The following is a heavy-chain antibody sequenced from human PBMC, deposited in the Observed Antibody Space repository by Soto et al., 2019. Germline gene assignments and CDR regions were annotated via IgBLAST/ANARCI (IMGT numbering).Heavy chain of an antibody. Sequence: GESLKISCKGSGYGFTRYWIGWVRQMPGKGLEWMGIIYAGDTETRYSPSFQGLVTISADKSISTAYLQWRSLEASDTAMYYCARHRRDYPFDIWGQGTMVTVS. CDR2: IYAGDTET. V-gene: IGHV5-51*01. CDR3: ARHRRDYPFDI. J-gene: IGHJ3*02. CDR1: GYGFTRYW. D-gene: IGHD3-10*01.